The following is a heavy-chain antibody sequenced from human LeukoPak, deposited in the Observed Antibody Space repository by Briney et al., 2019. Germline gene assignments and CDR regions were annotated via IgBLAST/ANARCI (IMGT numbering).Heavy chain of an antibody. V-gene: IGHV3-53*04. CDR1: GFTVSSNY. J-gene: IGHJ3*02. D-gene: IGHD2-21*02. CDR3: ARDCGGDCFGAFDI. CDR2: IYSGGST. Sequence: GGSLRLSCAASGFTVSSNYMSWVRQAPGKGLEWVPVIYSGGSTYYADSVKGRFTISRHNSKNTLYLQMNSLRAEDTAVYYCARDCGGDCFGAFDIWGQGTMVTVSS.